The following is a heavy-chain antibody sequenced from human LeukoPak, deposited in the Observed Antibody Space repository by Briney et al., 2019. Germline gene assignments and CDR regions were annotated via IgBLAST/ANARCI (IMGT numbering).Heavy chain of an antibody. Sequence: PSETLSLICTTSGAPISRFYWSWVRQPPGKGLEWIGNIYNGVPTFFNPSLKSRVTLSVDTSKTQFSLQLASVTAADTAVYYCVRTTGWPGFDYWGQGILVTVSS. D-gene: IGHD1-14*01. V-gene: IGHV4-4*09. CDR1: GAPISRFY. CDR3: VRTTGWPGFDY. CDR2: IYNGVPT. J-gene: IGHJ4*02.